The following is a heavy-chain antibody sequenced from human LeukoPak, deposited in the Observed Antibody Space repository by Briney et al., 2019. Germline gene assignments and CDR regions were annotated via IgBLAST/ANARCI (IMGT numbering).Heavy chain of an antibody. J-gene: IGHJ4*02. V-gene: IGHV1-2*02. D-gene: IGHD3-10*01. CDR2: INPNSGGT. Sequence: GASVKVSCKASGYTFTGYYMHWVRQAPGQGLEWMGWINPNSGGTNYAQKFQGRVTMTRDTSISTAYMQLSRLRSDDPAVYYCARDRYGSGSYYNGDLDYWGQGTLVTVSS. CDR1: GYTFTGYY. CDR3: ARDRYGSGSYYNGDLDY.